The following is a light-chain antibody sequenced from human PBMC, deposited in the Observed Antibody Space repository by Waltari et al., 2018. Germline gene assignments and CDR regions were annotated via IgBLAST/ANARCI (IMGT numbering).Light chain of an antibody. J-gene: IGLJ1*01. CDR2: DVS. CDR1: SSDIGGYNY. V-gene: IGLV2-14*03. Sequence: QSALTQPASVSGSPGQSITSSCTGTSSDIGGYNYVSWYQQHPGKAPKLMISDVSKRPSGVSIRFSGSKSGNTSSLTISGLQAEDEADYYCSSYTSIGTYVFGTGTKVTVL. CDR3: SSYTSIGTYV.